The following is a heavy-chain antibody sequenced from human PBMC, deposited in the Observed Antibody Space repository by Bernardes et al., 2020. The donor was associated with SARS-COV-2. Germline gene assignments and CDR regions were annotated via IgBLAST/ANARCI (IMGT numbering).Heavy chain of an antibody. J-gene: IGHJ5*02. CDR1: GGSFSGYY. D-gene: IGHD2-2*01. Sequence: SETLSLTCAVYGGSFSGYYWSWIRQPPGKGLEWIGEINHSGSTNYNPSLKSRVTISVDTSKNQFSLKLSSVTAADTAVYYCAREGPNNRVVVVPAATLRAWFDPWGQGTLVTVSS. CDR2: INHSGST. V-gene: IGHV4-34*01. CDR3: AREGPNNRVVVVPAATLRAWFDP.